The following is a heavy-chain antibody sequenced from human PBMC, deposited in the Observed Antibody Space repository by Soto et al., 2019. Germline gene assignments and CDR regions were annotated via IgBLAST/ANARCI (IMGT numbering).Heavy chain of an antibody. CDR3: ARDSIGVRHYYYYYGMDV. Sequence: PSETLSLTCTVSGGSVSSGSYYWSWIRQPPGKGLEWIGYIYYSGSTNYNPSLKSRVTISVDTSKNQFSLKLSSVTAADTAVYYCARDSIGVRHYYYYYGMDVWGQGTTVTVSS. CDR1: GGSVSSGSYY. D-gene: IGHD2-21*01. CDR2: IYYSGST. V-gene: IGHV4-61*01. J-gene: IGHJ6*02.